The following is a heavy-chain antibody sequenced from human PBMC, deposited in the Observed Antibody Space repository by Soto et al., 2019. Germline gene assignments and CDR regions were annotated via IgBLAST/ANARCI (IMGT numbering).Heavy chain of an antibody. J-gene: IGHJ5*02. CDR2: IYYSGST. CDR3: ARHYSSGSRNWFDP. V-gene: IGHV4-39*01. Sequence: SETLSLTCSVSGGSINISSYFWGCVRQPPGKGLEWIGSIYYSGSTYYNPSLRSRVTISVDTSKNQFSLKLSSVTAADTAVFYCARHYSSGSRNWFDPWGQGTLVTVSS. D-gene: IGHD6-19*01. CDR1: GGSINISSYF.